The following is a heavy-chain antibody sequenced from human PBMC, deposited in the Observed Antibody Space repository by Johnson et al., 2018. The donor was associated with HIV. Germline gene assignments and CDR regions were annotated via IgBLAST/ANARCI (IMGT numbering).Heavy chain of an antibody. CDR1: GFTFSSYG. J-gene: IGHJ3*02. V-gene: IGHV3-30*18. CDR2: ISYDGSNK. Sequence: QVQLVESGGGVVQPGRSLRLSCAASGFTFSSYGMHWVRQAPGKGLEWVAVISYDGSNKYYADSVKGRFTISRDNSKNTLYLQMNSLRAEDTAVYYCAKEPWHSSLSLIGWFVFDIRGQGTMVTVSS. CDR3: AKEPWHSSLSLIGWFVFDI. D-gene: IGHD6-19*01.